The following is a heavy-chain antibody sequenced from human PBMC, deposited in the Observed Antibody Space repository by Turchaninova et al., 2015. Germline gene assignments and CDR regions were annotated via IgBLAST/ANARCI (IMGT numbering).Heavy chain of an antibody. CDR1: GFSFDAYA. J-gene: IGHJ6*03. CDR2: ISWNGGCT. Sequence: EVQLVESGGGVIRPGGSLRVSCAASGFSFDAYAISWVRQGPGKGLGWVSGISWNGGCTGYADSVKGRCTISRDNAKNSLYLQMNSLRAEDTALYYCARVPYYYDSSGYRLDYYYMDVWGKGTTVTVSS. V-gene: IGHV3-20*04. CDR3: ARVPYYYDSSGYRLDYYYMDV. D-gene: IGHD3-22*01.